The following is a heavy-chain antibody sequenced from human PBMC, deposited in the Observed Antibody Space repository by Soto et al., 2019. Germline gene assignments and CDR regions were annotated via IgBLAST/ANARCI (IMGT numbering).Heavy chain of an antibody. CDR2: IDGSGQTT. D-gene: IGHD3-3*01. V-gene: IGHV3-23*01. J-gene: IGHJ4*02. Sequence: EVQMLESGGDLIQPGGSLRLSCAVSGFTFTNYAMSWVRQTSGKGLEWVSSIDGSGQTTYYAASVKGRFTISRDNSRNLLLLHRNSLRAEDTAIYYGAKYAGWSPGVRFHFDYWGQGSLVSVSS. CDR3: AKYAGWSPGVRFHFDY. CDR1: GFTFTNYA.